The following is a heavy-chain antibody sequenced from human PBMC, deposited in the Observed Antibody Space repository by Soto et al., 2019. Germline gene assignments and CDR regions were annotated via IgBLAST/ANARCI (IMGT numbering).Heavy chain of an antibody. D-gene: IGHD3-22*01. CDR3: ERKNRGWLSSYYGMDV. CDR2: IDPRDSYT. J-gene: IGHJ6*02. V-gene: IGHV5-10-1*01. CDR1: GDCFISYW. Sequence: GESPKISCPCSGDCFISYWISWVHQLPGKGLVRMGMIDPRDSYTNYSPSFQGHVTISADKTISAAYLQWSSRKASENAMYYCERKNRGWLSSYYGMDVWGQGTTVTVSS.